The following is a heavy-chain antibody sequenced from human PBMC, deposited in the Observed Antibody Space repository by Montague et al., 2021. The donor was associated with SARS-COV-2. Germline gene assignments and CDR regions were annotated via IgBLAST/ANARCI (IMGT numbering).Heavy chain of an antibody. CDR3: ARLYGSSFDY. V-gene: IGHV4-39*01. CDR1: GGSVSRISSH. CDR2: FYYAGGT. Sequence: SETLSLTCTVSGGSVSRISSHWGWIRQPPGKGLEYIGSFYYAGGTQYNPSLKSRVTISVDTSNDQFSLKMNSVTAADTAVYFCARLYGSSFDYWGQGTMVTV. D-gene: IGHD4-17*01. J-gene: IGHJ4*03.